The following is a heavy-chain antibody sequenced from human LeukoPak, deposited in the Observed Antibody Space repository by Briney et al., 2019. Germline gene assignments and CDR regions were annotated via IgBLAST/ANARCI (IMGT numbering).Heavy chain of an antibody. D-gene: IGHD6-19*01. CDR1: GFTFSKYW. CDR3: AKRSAESSGYFDY. Sequence: GGSLRLSCTASGFTFSKYWMSWVRQAPGKGLEWVANIKEDETEKYYVDSVKGRFTISRDTAKNSLYLQMNSLRAEDTAVYYCAKRSAESSGYFDYWGQGTLVTVSS. V-gene: IGHV3-7*03. CDR2: IKEDETEK. J-gene: IGHJ4*02.